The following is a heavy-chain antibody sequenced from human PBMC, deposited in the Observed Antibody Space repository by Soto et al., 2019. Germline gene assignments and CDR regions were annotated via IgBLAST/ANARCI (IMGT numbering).Heavy chain of an antibody. Sequence: QVQLVQSGPEVKKPGSSVKVSCKVSGGTFISHAINWLRQAPGQGLEWMGVIIPVTDTPNTAEKFQGRLTITADKSTTTVNMEFSSLTFDDTAVYFCARGNKGPGHYGPGSQGWYGPWGQGTLVSVSS. J-gene: IGHJ5*02. CDR2: IIPVTDTP. CDR1: GGTFISHA. CDR3: ARGNKGPGHYGPGSQGWYGP. V-gene: IGHV1-69*06. D-gene: IGHD3-10*01.